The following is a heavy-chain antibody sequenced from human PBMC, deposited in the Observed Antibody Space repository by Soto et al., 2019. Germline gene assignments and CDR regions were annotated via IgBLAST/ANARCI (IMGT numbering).Heavy chain of an antibody. CDR1: GFTFSSYA. J-gene: IGHJ3*02. Sequence: SGFTFSSYAMSWVRQAPGKGLEWVSAISGSGGSTYYADSVKGRFTISRDNSKNTLYLQMNSLRAEDTAVYYCAKASSTVVAPGDALDIWGQGTMVTVSS. CDR3: AKASSTVVAPGDALDI. D-gene: IGHD2-15*01. CDR2: ISGSGGST. V-gene: IGHV3-23*01.